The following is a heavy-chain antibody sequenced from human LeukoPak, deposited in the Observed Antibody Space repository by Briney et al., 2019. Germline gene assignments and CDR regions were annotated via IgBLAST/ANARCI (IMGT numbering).Heavy chain of an antibody. CDR3: ATAEAAAVAGPKGLNFDY. V-gene: IGHV1-2*02. Sequence: ASVKVSCKAPGYTFTGYYMHWVRQAPGQGLEWMGWINPNSGGTNYAQKFQGRVTMTEDTSTDTAYMELSSLRSEDTAVYYCATAEAAAVAGPKGLNFDYWGQGTLVTVSS. CDR1: GYTFTGYY. CDR2: INPNSGGT. J-gene: IGHJ4*02. D-gene: IGHD6-19*01.